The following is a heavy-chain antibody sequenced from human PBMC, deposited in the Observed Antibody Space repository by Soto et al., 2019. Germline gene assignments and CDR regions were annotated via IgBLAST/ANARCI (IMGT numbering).Heavy chain of an antibody. J-gene: IGHJ6*02. CDR2: INHRGST. CDR1: GGSLSGYY. V-gene: IGHV4-34*01. CDR3: ARGPGSSSSYYYYYYGMDV. D-gene: IGHD6-6*01. Sequence: SETMSLTCAVYGGSLSGYYWSWIRQPPGKGLEWTGGINHRGSTNYNPSLKSRVTISVDTSKNQFSLKLSSVTAADTAVYYCARGPGSSSSYYYYYYGMDVWGQGTTVTVSS.